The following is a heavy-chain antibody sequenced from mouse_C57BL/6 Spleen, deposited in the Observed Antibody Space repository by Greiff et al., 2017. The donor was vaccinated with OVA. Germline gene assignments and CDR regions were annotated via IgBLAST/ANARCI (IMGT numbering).Heavy chain of an antibody. J-gene: IGHJ4*01. V-gene: IGHV1-69*01. CDR3: ARCDAYYSNYDAMDY. CDR1: GYTFTSYW. CDR2: IDPSDSYT. D-gene: IGHD2-5*01. Sequence: QVQLQQPGAELVMPGASVKLSCKASGYTFTSYWMHWVKQRPGQGLEWIGEIDPSDSYTNYNQKFKGKSTLTVDKSSSTAYMQLIGLTSEDSAVYYCARCDAYYSNYDAMDYWGQGTSVTVSS.